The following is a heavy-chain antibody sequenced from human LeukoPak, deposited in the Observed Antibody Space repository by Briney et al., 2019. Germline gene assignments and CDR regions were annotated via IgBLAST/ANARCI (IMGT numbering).Heavy chain of an antibody. Sequence: PSVKVSCKASGGTFSIYAVSWVRQAPGHGLEWMGGFIPIFGTANYAQKVQGRVTITADESTSTAYMELSSLRSEDAAVYYCGRDGGQYDYVWGSYRRDAFDLWAQGTMDTVSS. V-gene: IGHV1-69*13. CDR1: GGTFSIYA. J-gene: IGHJ3*01. D-gene: IGHD3-16*02. CDR2: FIPIFGTA. CDR3: GRDGGQYDYVWGSYRRDAFDL.